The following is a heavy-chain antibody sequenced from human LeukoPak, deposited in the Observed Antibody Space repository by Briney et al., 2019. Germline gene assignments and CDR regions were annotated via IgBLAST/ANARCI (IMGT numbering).Heavy chain of an antibody. Sequence: PSETLSLTCTVSGGSISSSSYYWGWIRQPPGKGLEWIGSIYYSGSTYYNPSLKSRVTISVDTSKNQFSLKLSSVTAADTAVYYCATYCSGGSCYSDDAFDIWGQGTMVTVSS. CDR2: IYYSGST. J-gene: IGHJ3*02. CDR3: ATYCSGGSCYSDDAFDI. CDR1: GGSISSSSYY. V-gene: IGHV4-39*07. D-gene: IGHD2-15*01.